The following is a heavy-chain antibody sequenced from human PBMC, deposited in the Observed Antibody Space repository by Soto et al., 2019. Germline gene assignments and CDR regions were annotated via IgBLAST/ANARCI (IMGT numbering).Heavy chain of an antibody. D-gene: IGHD3-10*01. CDR1: GYTFTSYG. CDR2: ISAYNGNT. J-gene: IGHJ6*02. Sequence: ASVKGSCKASGYTFTSYGISWVRQAPGQGLEWMGWISAYNGNTNYAQKLQGRVTMTTDTSTSTAYMELRSLRSDDTAVYYCASPRRYYGSGSYYRDYYYYYGMDVWGQGTTVTVSS. V-gene: IGHV1-18*01. CDR3: ASPRRYYGSGSYYRDYYYYYGMDV.